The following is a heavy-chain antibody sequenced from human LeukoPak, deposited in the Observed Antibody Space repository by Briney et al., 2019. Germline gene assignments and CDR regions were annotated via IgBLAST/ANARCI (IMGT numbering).Heavy chain of an antibody. CDR3: ARDMGTTVTVRGFDY. D-gene: IGHD4-17*01. V-gene: IGHV1-69*04. Sequence: SVKVSCKASGGTFSSCAISWVRQAPGQGLEWMGRIIPILGIANYAQKFQGRVTITADKSTSTAYMELSSLRSEDTAVYYCARDMGTTVTVRGFDYWGQGTLVTVSS. CDR2: IIPILGIA. J-gene: IGHJ4*02. CDR1: GGTFSSCA.